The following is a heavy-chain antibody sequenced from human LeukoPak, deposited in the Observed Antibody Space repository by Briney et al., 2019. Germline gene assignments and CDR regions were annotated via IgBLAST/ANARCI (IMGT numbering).Heavy chain of an antibody. V-gene: IGHV4-61*02. Sequence: SETLSLTCTVSGGSISSGSYYWSWIRQPAGKGLEWIGRIYTSGSTNYNPSLKSRVTMSVDTSKNQFSLKLSSVTAADTAAYYCARDGDYGALFDYWGQGTLVTVSS. CDR3: ARDGDYGALFDY. CDR2: IYTSGST. J-gene: IGHJ4*02. CDR1: GGSISSGSYY. D-gene: IGHD4-17*01.